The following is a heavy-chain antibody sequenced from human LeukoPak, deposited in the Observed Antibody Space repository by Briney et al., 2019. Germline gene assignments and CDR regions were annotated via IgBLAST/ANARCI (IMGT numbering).Heavy chain of an antibody. CDR1: GGSISSYY. D-gene: IGHD5-24*01. V-gene: IGHV4-59*01. J-gene: IGHJ4*02. CDR3: ARYGYNSPYYFDY. Sequence: SETLSLTCTVSGGSISSYYWSWIRQPPGKGLEWIGYIYYSGSTNYNPSLKSRVTISVDTSKNQFSLKLSSVTAADTAVYFCARYGYNSPYYFDYWGQGTLVTVSS. CDR2: IYYSGST.